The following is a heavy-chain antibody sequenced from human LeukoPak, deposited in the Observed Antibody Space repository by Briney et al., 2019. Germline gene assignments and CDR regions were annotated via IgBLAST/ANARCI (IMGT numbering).Heavy chain of an antibody. CDR2: IGSSGATS. J-gene: IGHJ4*02. D-gene: IGHD1-26*01. Sequence: GGSLRLSCAASGFTFSSYAMGWVRQAPGKGLEWVSTIGSSGATSHYADSVKGRFTISRDNSKNTLSLQMNSLRAEDTAVYYCANRGKYYFDYWGQGSLVTVSS. CDR1: GFTFSSYA. CDR3: ANRGKYYFDY. V-gene: IGHV3-23*01.